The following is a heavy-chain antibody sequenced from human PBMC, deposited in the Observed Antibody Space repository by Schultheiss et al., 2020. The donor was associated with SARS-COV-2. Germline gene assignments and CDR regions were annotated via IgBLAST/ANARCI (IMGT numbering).Heavy chain of an antibody. CDR3: ARDRGGYCSGGSCYMYYFDY. Sequence: ASVKVSCKASGYTFTSYDINWVRQAPGQGLEWMGGINAGNGNTKYSQKFQGRVTITRDTSASAAYMELSSLRSEDTAVYYCARDRGGYCSGGSCYMYYFDYWGQGTLVTVSS. J-gene: IGHJ4*02. D-gene: IGHD2-15*01. CDR1: GYTFTSYD. V-gene: IGHV1-3*01. CDR2: INAGNGNT.